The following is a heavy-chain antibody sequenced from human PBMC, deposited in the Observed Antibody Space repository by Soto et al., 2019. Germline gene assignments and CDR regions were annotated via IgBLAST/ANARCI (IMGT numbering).Heavy chain of an antibody. J-gene: IGHJ4*02. D-gene: IGHD2-15*01. Sequence: EVQLVESGGDLVQPGGSLRLSCAVSGFSFRNYWMSWVRQAPGKGLEWVANINHDGSEQNFLDSVKGRVTISRDNGKNSLFLQMNSLRDEDTAVYYCARDSGYSSFDYWGQGTLVTVSS. V-gene: IGHV3-7*01. CDR3: ARDSGYSSFDY. CDR1: GFSFRNYW. CDR2: INHDGSEQ.